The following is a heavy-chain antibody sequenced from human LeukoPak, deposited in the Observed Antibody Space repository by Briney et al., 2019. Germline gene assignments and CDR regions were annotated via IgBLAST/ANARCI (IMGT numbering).Heavy chain of an antibody. Sequence: GGSLRLSCVASGFTFSRYDMHWVRQAPGKGLQWVAVISFDGGNEIYADSVKGRFTISRDNSKNTLYLQMNSLRAEDTAIYYCAKFYRATRGACDSWGQGTLVTVSS. CDR3: AKFYRATRGACDS. CDR1: GFTFSRYD. D-gene: IGHD2-21*02. CDR2: ISFDGGNE. J-gene: IGHJ4*02. V-gene: IGHV3-30-3*02.